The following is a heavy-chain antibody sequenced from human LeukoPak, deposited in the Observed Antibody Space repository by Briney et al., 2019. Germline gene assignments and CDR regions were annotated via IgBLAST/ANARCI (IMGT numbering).Heavy chain of an antibody. CDR2: INPNSGGT. V-gene: IGHV1-2*02. CDR3: ARDLSGSYSHCY. Sequence: ASVKVSCKASGYTFTGYYMHWVRQAPGQGLEWMGWINPNSGGTNYAQKFQGRVTMTRDTSISTAYMELSRLRSDDTAVYYCARDLSGSYSHCYWGQGTLVTVSS. J-gene: IGHJ4*02. D-gene: IGHD1-26*01. CDR1: GYTFTGYY.